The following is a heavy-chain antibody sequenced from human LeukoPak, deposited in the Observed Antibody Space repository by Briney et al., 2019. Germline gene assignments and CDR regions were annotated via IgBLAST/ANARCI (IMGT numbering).Heavy chain of an antibody. CDR1: GFTFSDYW. D-gene: IGHD2-2*01. CDR2: IKQDGSAK. Sequence: GGSLRLSCTASGFTFSDYWMTWVRQAPGQGLEWVANIKQDGSAKYYVDSVKGRFTISRDNAKNSLYLQMDSLRVEDTATYYCARWRGSTSERSDYWGQGTLVTVSS. CDR3: ARWRGSTSERSDY. J-gene: IGHJ4*02. V-gene: IGHV3-7*01.